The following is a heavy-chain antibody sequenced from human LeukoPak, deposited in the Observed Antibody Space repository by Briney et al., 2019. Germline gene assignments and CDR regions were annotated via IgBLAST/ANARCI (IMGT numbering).Heavy chain of an antibody. D-gene: IGHD2-15*01. CDR1: GYTFTGYY. CDR3: ARTYCSGGSCYSGFDP. J-gene: IGHJ5*02. Sequence: ASVKVSCKASGYTFTGYYMHWVRQAPGQALEWTGWINPNSGGTNYAQKFQGWVTMTRDTSISTAYMELSRLRSDDTAVYYCARTYCSGGSCYSGFDPWGQGTLVTVSS. V-gene: IGHV1-2*04. CDR2: INPNSGGT.